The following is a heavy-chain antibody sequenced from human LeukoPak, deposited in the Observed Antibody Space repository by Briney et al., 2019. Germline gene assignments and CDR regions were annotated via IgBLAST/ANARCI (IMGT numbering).Heavy chain of an antibody. CDR1: GGTFSSYA. J-gene: IGHJ6*02. CDR2: IIPILGIA. V-gene: IGHV1-69*04. Sequence: SVKVSCKASGGTFSSYAISWVRQAPGQGLEWMGRIIPILGIANYAQKFQGRVTITADKSTSTAYMELSSLRSEDTAVYYCARDREDIVVVPAARPGYYYYGMDVWGQGTTVTVSS. CDR3: ARDREDIVVVPAARPGYYYYGMDV. D-gene: IGHD2-2*01.